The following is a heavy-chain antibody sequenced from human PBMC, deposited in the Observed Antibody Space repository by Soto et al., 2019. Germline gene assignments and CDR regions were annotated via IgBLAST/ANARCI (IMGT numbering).Heavy chain of an antibody. CDR3: ARVTGLDYDSSGYYSGWFDP. J-gene: IGHJ5*02. Sequence: TSETLSLTCAVSGGSISSGGYSWSWIRQPPGKGLEWIGYIYHSGSTYYNPSLKSRVTISVDRSKNQFSLKLSSVTAADTAVYYCARVTGLDYDSSGYYSGWFDPWGQGTLVTVPQ. CDR2: IYHSGST. D-gene: IGHD3-22*01. CDR1: GGSISSGGYS. V-gene: IGHV4-30-2*01.